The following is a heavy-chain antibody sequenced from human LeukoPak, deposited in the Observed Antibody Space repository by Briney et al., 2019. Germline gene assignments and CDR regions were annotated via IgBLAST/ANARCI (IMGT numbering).Heavy chain of an antibody. CDR3: ARDRIVVVPAGEYNWFDP. Sequence: PSETLSLTCTVSGGSISSGGYYWSWIRQHPGKGLEWIGYIYYSGSTYYNPSLKSRVTISVDTSKNQFSLKLSSVTAADTAVYYCARDRIVVVPAGEYNWFDPWGQGTLVTVSS. V-gene: IGHV4-31*03. D-gene: IGHD2-2*01. CDR1: GGSISSGGYY. CDR2: IYYSGST. J-gene: IGHJ5*02.